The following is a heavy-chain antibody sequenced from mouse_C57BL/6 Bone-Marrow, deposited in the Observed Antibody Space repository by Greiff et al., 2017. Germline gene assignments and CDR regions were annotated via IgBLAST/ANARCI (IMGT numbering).Heavy chain of an antibody. CDR2: IRLKSDNYAT. J-gene: IGHJ3*01. Sequence: EVKVEESGGGLVQPGGSMKLSCVASGFIFSNYWMNWVRQSPEKGLEWVAQIRLKSDNYATHYAESVKGRFTISRDDSKSSVYLQMNNLRAEDTGIYYCTLYYEYKFAYWGQGTLVTVSA. CDR3: TLYYEYKFAY. D-gene: IGHD2-4*01. V-gene: IGHV6-3*01. CDR1: GFIFSNYW.